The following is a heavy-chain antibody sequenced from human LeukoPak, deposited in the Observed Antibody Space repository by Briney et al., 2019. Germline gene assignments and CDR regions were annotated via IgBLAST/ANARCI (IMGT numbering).Heavy chain of an antibody. D-gene: IGHD3-10*01. Sequence: ASVKVSCKASGYTFTGYYMHWVRQAPGQGLEWMGWINPNSGGTNYAQKFQRRVTMTRDTSISTAYMELSRLRSDDTAVYYCARDRSGGRNPFDYWGQGTLVTVSS. J-gene: IGHJ4*02. CDR2: INPNSGGT. CDR1: GYTFTGYY. V-gene: IGHV1-2*02. CDR3: ARDRSGGRNPFDY.